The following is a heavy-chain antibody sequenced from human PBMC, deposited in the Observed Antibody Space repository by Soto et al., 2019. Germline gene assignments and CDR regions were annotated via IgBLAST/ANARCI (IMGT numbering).Heavy chain of an antibody. V-gene: IGHV3-30*03. D-gene: IGHD3-10*01. CDR3: AIRRAVGDYCLDY. CDR2: ISYDGTYT. Sequence: LVESGGGVVQPGRSLSLSCAASGFTFSNYHMNWVCQAPGKGLEWVAVISYDGTYTYYADSVKGRFTISADNSKHALYLQMNRLRVEHMAVYYCAIRRAVGDYCLDYWGQGTVVTVPS. CDR1: GFTFSNYH. J-gene: IGHJ4*02.